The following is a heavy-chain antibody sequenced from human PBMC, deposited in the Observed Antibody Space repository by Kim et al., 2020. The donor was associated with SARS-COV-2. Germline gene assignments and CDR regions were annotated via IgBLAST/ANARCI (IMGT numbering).Heavy chain of an antibody. J-gene: IGHJ4*02. Sequence: ASVKVSFKASGYTFINYVMHWVRQAPGQRLEWMGLISIGHDDTKYSQKFRGRVTITRDTTASTAYMELSSLRSEDTAVYYCARGSGWAFDYWGQGTLVTV. V-gene: IGHV1-3*04. CDR1: GYTFINYV. D-gene: IGHD6-19*01. CDR2: ISIGHDDT. CDR3: ARGSGWAFDY.